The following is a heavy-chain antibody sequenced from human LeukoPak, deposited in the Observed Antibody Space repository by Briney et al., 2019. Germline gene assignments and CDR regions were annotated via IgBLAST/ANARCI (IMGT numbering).Heavy chain of an antibody. Sequence: GGSLRLSCAASGFTFSSYSMNWVRQAPGKGLEWVSSISSSSSYIYYADSVKGRFTISRDNAKNSLYLQMNSLRAEDTAVYYCARVLGLRYFDWLLYYWGQGILVTVSS. V-gene: IGHV3-21*01. J-gene: IGHJ4*02. CDR2: ISSSSSYI. CDR3: ARVLGLRYFDWLLYY. D-gene: IGHD3-9*01. CDR1: GFTFSSYS.